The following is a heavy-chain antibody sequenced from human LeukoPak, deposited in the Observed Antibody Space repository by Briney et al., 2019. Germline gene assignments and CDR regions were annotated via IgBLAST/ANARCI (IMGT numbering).Heavy chain of an antibody. CDR2: ISSSGNTI. Sequence: GGSLRLSCVVSGFTFSSYEMNWVRQAPGRGLEWVSYISSSGNTIHYADSVKGRFTISRDNAKKSLYLQVNSLRAEDTAVYYCASIPGYRYGYADYWGQGTLVTVSS. CDR3: ASIPGYRYGYADY. V-gene: IGHV3-48*03. D-gene: IGHD5-18*01. J-gene: IGHJ4*02. CDR1: GFTFSSYE.